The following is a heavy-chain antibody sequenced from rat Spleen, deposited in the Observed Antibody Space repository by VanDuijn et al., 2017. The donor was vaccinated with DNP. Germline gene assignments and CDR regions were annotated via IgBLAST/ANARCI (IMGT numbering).Heavy chain of an antibody. CDR1: GFTFSDYY. D-gene: IGHD1-4*01. V-gene: IGHV5S10*01. Sequence: EVQLMESGGDLVQPGRSLKLSCAASGFTFSDYYMAWVRQAPTKGLEWVATIIYDGSRTYYRDSVKGRFTISRDNANHTLYLQMDSLRSEDTATYYCATSPGPNWFAYWGQGTLVTVSS. J-gene: IGHJ3*01. CDR2: IIYDGSRT. CDR3: ATSPGPNWFAY.